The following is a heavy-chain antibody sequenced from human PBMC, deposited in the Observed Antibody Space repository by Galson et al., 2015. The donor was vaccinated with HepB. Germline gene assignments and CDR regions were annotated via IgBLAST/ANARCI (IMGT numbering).Heavy chain of an antibody. J-gene: IGHJ5*02. D-gene: IGHD3-22*01. V-gene: IGHV3-30*18. CDR1: GFTFSSYG. Sequence: SLRLSCAASGFTFSSYGMHWVRQAPGKGLEWVAVISYDGSNKYYADSVKGRFTISRDNSKNTLYLQMNSLRAEDTAVYYCAKGRRWLLTARFDPWGQGTLVTVSS. CDR2: ISYDGSNK. CDR3: AKGRRWLLTARFDP.